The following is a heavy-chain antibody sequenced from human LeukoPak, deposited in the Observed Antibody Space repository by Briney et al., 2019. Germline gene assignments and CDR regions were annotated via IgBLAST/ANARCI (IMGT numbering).Heavy chain of an antibody. J-gene: IGHJ6*04. Sequence: GGSLRLSCAASGFTFSNYAMSWVRQAPGEGLEWVSSISVSGGSTFYADSVKGRLTISRDNAKNSLYLQMNSLRAEDTAVYYCARAYRLLDVWGTGTTVTVSS. CDR2: ISVSGGST. D-gene: IGHD3-16*02. V-gene: IGHV3-23*01. CDR1: GFTFSNYA. CDR3: ARAYRLLDV.